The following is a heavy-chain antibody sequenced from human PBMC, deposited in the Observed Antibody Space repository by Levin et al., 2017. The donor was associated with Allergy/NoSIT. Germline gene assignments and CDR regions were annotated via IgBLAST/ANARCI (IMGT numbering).Heavy chain of an antibody. CDR3: ARDPEQLIKWVEKFQH. CDR1: GFTFSPYT. V-gene: IGHV3-21*01. D-gene: IGHD6-13*01. J-gene: IGHJ1*01. CDR2: ISSSGSFI. Sequence: GGSLRLSCAASGFTFSPYTMNWVRQAPGKGLEWVSSISSSGSFIYYADSVKGRFTISRDDAKNSLHLQMNSLRAEDTAVYYCARDPEQLIKWVEKFQHWGQGTLVTVSS.